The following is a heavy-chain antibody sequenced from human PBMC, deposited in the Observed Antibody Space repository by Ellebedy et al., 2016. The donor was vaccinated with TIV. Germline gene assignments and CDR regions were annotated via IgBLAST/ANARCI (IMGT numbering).Heavy chain of an antibody. CDR2: VSPFTGNT. V-gene: IGHV1-18*01. CDR1: GYTFHSYL. D-gene: IGHD1-26*01. Sequence: ASVKVSXKASGYTFHSYLITWVRQAPGHGLEWMGWVSPFTGNTNYTQNLQGRVAMTTDTSTSTAYMEMRGLRSDDSAVYYCARGGVGAHDTRFDYWGQGTLVAVSS. CDR3: ARGGVGAHDTRFDY. J-gene: IGHJ4*02.